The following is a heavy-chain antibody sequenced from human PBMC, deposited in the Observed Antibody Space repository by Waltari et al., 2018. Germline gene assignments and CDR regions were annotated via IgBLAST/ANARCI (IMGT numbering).Heavy chain of an antibody. Sequence: QLQLQESGPGLVKPSETLSLTCTVSGGSISSDDFYWGWIRQPPGQGLEWIGSISYSGNTYYNSSLTRRATVSVDTPKNQVSLMLASVTAADTAVYYCGTSRGGSEEYWGQGRLVIVSS. V-gene: IGHV4-39*01. J-gene: IGHJ4*01. CDR2: ISYSGNT. D-gene: IGHD3-16*01. CDR3: GTSRGGSEEY. CDR1: GGSISSDDFY.